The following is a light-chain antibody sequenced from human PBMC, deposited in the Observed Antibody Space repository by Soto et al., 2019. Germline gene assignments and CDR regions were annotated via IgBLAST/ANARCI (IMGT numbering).Light chain of an antibody. CDR3: HQSGTAPLT. J-gene: IGKJ3*01. V-gene: IGKV3-20*01. CDR1: QSVASNY. CDR2: GAS. Sequence: EVVLTQSPGTLSLSPGERATLSCRASQSVASNYLAWYQQNRGQAPRLLIYGASSRDTGIPDRFSGSGSGTDFPLTISRLQPEDFAVYYCHQSGTAPLTVGPGNKVDIK.